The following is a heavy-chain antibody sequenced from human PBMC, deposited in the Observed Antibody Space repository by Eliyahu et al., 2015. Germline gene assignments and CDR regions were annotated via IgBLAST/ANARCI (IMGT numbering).Heavy chain of an antibody. CDR3: AKDLATGYYDSSGYYTN. Sequence: EVQLLESGGGLVQPGGSLXXLLCSLWIXLXXLCLGWVRPAAGKGLEWVSAISGSGGSTYYADSVKGRFTISRDNSKNTLYLQMNSLRAEDTAVYYCAKDLATGYYDSSGYYTNWGQGTLVTVSS. V-gene: IGHV3-23*01. CDR2: ISGSGGST. J-gene: IGHJ4*02. D-gene: IGHD3-22*01. CDR1: IXLXXLC.